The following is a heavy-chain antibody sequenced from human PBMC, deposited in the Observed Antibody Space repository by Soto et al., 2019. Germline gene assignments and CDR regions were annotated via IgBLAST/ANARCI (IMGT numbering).Heavy chain of an antibody. CDR1: GGIFSSYA. V-gene: IGHV1-69*12. J-gene: IGHJ4*02. CDR2: IIPMFGTA. D-gene: IGHD1-26*01. Sequence: QVQLVQSGAEVKKPGSSVKVSCKASGGIFSSYAISWVRQAPGQGLEWMGGIIPMFGTANYAQKFQGRVTITADESTSTAYMELSSLRSEDTAVYYCARDLLLGYFDYWGQGTLVTVSS. CDR3: ARDLLLGYFDY.